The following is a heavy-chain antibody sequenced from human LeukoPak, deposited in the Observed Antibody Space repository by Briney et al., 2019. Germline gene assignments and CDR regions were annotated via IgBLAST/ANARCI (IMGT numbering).Heavy chain of an antibody. V-gene: IGHV3-23*01. D-gene: IGHD5-18*01. CDR1: GFTFSSYA. J-gene: IGHJ4*02. Sequence: PGGSLRLSCAASGFTFSSYAMSWVRQAPGKGLEWVSAISGSGGSTYYADSVKGRFTISRDNSKNTLYLQMNSLRAEDTAVYYCAKGVTPRTTRTAFDYWGQGTLVTVSS. CDR3: AKGVTPRTTRTAFDY. CDR2: ISGSGGST.